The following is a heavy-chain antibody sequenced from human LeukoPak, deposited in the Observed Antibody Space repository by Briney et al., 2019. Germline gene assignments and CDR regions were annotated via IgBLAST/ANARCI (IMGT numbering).Heavy chain of an antibody. CDR1: GGSFSGYY. V-gene: IGHV4-34*01. Sequence: SETLSLTCAVYGGSFSGYYWSWIRQPPGKGLEWIGEINHSGSTNYNPSLKSRVTISVDTSKNQFSLKLSSVTAADTAVYYCARGVAVAGPDRYYYYYYMDVWGKGTTVTVSS. J-gene: IGHJ6*03. CDR3: ARGVAVAGPDRYYYYYYMDV. D-gene: IGHD6-19*01. CDR2: INHSGST.